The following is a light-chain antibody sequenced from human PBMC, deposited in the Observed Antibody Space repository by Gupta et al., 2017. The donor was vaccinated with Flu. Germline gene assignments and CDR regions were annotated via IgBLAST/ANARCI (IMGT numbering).Light chain of an antibody. CDR2: GTS. CDR1: QSIRRNY. J-gene: IGKJ3*01. Sequence: GTLSLSPGERATLSCRASQSIRRNYLAWYQQKAGQAHRLLIYGTSSRATGIPDRFSGSGSGTEFTLTISRLEPEDFAVYYCQQEGSSPFTFGHGTKVDIK. V-gene: IGKV3-20*01. CDR3: QQEGSSPFT.